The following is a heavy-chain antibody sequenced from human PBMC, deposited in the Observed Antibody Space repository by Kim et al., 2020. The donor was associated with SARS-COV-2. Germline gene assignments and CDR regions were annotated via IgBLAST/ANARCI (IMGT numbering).Heavy chain of an antibody. CDR3: ARDMTRGYCSDY. CDR1: GFTFRTYS. J-gene: IGHJ4*02. Sequence: GGSLRLSCAASGFTFRTYSLNWVRQAPGKGLEWFSYIGDDTSVTYYAESVKGRFTISRDSARNSLYLQMHSLRAEDTAVYYCARDMTRGYCSDYWGQGTLVTVSS. CDR2: IGDDTSVT. D-gene: IGHD2-15*01. V-gene: IGHV3-48*04.